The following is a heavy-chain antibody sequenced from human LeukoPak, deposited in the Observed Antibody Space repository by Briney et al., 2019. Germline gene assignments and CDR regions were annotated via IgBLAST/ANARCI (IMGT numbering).Heavy chain of an antibody. CDR1: GGSFSGYY. CDR3: ARGRVVPRD. V-gene: IGHV4-34*01. CDR2: INHSGST. Sequence: SETLSLTCAVYGGSFSGYYWSWIRQPPGKGLEWIGEINHSGSTNYNPSLKSRVTISVDTSKNQFPLKLSSVTAADTAVYYCARGRVVPRDWGQGTLVTVSS. J-gene: IGHJ4*02. D-gene: IGHD2-2*01.